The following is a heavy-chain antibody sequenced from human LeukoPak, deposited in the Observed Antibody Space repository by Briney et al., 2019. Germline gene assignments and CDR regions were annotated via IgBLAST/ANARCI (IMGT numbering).Heavy chain of an antibody. J-gene: IGHJ5*02. CDR2: ISSSSSSYI. CDR3: ARDLGYCSGGSCYDL. CDR1: GFTFSSYS. Sequence: GGSLRLSCAASGFTFSSYSMNWVRQAPGKGLEWVSSISSSSSSYIYYADSVKGRFTISRDNAKNSLYLQMNSLRAEDTAVYYCARDLGYCSGGSCYDLWGQGTLVTVSS. V-gene: IGHV3-21*01. D-gene: IGHD2-15*01.